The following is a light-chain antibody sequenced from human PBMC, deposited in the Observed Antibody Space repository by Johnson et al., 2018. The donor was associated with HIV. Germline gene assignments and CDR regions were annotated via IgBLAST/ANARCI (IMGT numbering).Light chain of an antibody. CDR3: DTWNSSLSAGV. V-gene: IGLV1-51*01. CDR1: SSNIGSNY. J-gene: IGLJ1*01. CDR2: DNS. Sequence: QSALTQPPSVSAAPGQRVTISCSGSSSNIGSNYVSWYQQLPGTAPKLLIYDNSKRPSKIPDRISGSKSGTSATLGITGLQTGDEADHYCDTWNSSLSAGVFGTGTKVTVL.